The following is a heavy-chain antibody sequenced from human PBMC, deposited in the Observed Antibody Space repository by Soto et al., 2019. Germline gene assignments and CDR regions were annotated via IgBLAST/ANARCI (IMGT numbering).Heavy chain of an antibody. D-gene: IGHD3-10*01. V-gene: IGHV4-59*08. Sequence: QVQLQESDPGLVKPSETLSLSCTVSGGSMSSYYWSWFRQSPGKRMEWIGYVHHSWGSSYNPSLQSRVAISLDTSKSQFSLKVTSVTATDTAVYYCARQGFGPLHGLVDVWGQGTTVTVSS. CDR1: GGSMSSYY. CDR3: ARQGFGPLHGLVDV. CDR2: VHHSWGS. J-gene: IGHJ6*02.